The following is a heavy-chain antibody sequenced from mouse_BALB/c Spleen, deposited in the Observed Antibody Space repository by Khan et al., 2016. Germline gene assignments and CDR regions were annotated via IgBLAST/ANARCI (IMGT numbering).Heavy chain of an antibody. J-gene: IGHJ4*01. CDR3: TRGGYYRYDGTMDY. CDR2: IRLKSNNYAT. CDR1: GFTFSNYW. V-gene: IGHV6-6*02. Sequence: EVKLEVSGGGLVQPGGSMKLSCVASGFTFSNYWMNWVRQSPEKGLEWVAEIRLKSNNYATHYAESVKGRFTISRDDSKSSVYLQMNNLRAEDTGIYYCTRGGYYRYDGTMDYWGQGTSVTVSS. D-gene: IGHD2-14*01.